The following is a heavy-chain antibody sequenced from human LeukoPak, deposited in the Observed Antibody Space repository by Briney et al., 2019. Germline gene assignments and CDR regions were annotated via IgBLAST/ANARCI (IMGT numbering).Heavy chain of an antibody. CDR3: ARDRGQRGRYFDWLYPFDY. Sequence: GGSLRLSCAASGFTFSTYWMTWVRQAPGKGLEWVANIKQDGDEKFYVDSVKGRFTISRDNAKNSLYLQMNSLRAEDTAVYYCARDRGQRGRYFDWLYPFDYWGQGTLVTVSS. D-gene: IGHD3-9*01. J-gene: IGHJ4*02. CDR1: GFTFSTYW. CDR2: IKQDGDEK. V-gene: IGHV3-7*01.